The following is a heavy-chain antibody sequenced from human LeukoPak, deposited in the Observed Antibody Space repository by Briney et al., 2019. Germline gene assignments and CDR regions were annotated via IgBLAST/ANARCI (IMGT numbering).Heavy chain of an antibody. CDR1: GFSFTDYP. CDR2: IRTTAEGAKYA. Sequence: GGSLRLSCATSGFSFTDYPMNWVRQAPGKGLEWISNIRTTAEGAKYAYYADSVKGRVTISRDDGKNTLYLHMNSLRDDDTSVYYCEADQRYAFDYWGQGILVTVSS. CDR3: EADQRYAFDY. J-gene: IGHJ4*02. D-gene: IGHD3-9*01. V-gene: IGHV3-48*02.